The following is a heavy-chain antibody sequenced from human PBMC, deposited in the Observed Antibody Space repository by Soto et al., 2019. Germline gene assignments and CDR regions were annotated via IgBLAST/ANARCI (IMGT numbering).Heavy chain of an antibody. CDR1: GDNFATYW. CDR2: IYPANSDI. Sequence: GESLKISCKGSGDNFATYWIGWVRQVPGRGPEWMAIIYPANSDIRYSPSFQGQITISADKSINTAYLQWNSLKASDTAMYYCARRLYFDTWFDPWGQGTLVTVPQ. V-gene: IGHV5-51*01. CDR3: ARRLYFDTWFDP. D-gene: IGHD3-9*01. J-gene: IGHJ5*02.